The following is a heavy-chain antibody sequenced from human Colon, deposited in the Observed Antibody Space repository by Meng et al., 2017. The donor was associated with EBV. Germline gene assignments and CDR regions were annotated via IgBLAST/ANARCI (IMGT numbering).Heavy chain of an antibody. CDR1: GGSISSSNW. J-gene: IGHJ4*02. V-gene: IGHV4-4*02. CDR3: ARVGQWLPIDY. D-gene: IGHD6-19*01. CDR2: IYHSGST. Sequence: QVQLQESGPGLVKPSGXXXXTCAVSGGSISSSNWWSWVRQPPGKGLEWIGEIYHSGSTNYNPSLKSRVTISVDKSKNQFSLNLSSVTAAVTAVYYCARVGQWLPIDYWGQGTLVTVSS.